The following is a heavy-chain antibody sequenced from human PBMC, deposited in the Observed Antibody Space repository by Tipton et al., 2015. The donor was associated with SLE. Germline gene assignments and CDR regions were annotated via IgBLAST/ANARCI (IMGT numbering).Heavy chain of an antibody. CDR2: INHSGST. V-gene: IGHV4-38-2*01. Sequence: TLSLTCAVSGYSISSGYYWGWIRQPPGKGLEWIGEINHSGSTNYNPSLKSRVTISVDKSKNQFSLKLSSVTAADTAVYYCARGIKYSSSWYPIVLFDYWGQGTLVTVSS. CDR1: GYSISSGYY. D-gene: IGHD6-13*01. J-gene: IGHJ4*02. CDR3: ARGIKYSSSWYPIVLFDY.